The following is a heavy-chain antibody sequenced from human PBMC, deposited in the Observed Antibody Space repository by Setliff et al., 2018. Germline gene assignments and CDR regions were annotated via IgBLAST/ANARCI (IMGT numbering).Heavy chain of an antibody. J-gene: IGHJ4*02. CDR2: ISGSAQTT. D-gene: IGHD2-15*01. Sequence: HPGGSLRLSCAASGFTFSSYAITWVRQAPGKGLEWVSTISGSAQTTYYADSVEGRFTISRDNSKNTVYLEMNSLRAEDTAVYYCAKRGPYCSGGTCHYYFDYWGQGTLVTVSS. CDR1: GFTFSSYA. V-gene: IGHV3-23*01. CDR3: AKRGPYCSGGTCHYYFDY.